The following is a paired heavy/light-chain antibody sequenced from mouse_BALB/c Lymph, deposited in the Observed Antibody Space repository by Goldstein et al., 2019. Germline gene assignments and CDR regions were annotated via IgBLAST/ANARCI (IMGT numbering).Heavy chain of an antibody. CDR2: ISSGGSYT. CDR3: TREDYYYGSSRYYFDY. V-gene: IGHV5-6-4*01. D-gene: IGHD1-1*01. Sequence: DVKLVESGGGLVKPGGSLKLSCAASGFTFSSYTMSWVRQTPEKRLEWVATISSGGSYTYYPDSVKGRFTISRDNAKNTLYLQMSSLKSEDTAMYYCTREDYYYGSSRYYFDYWGQGTTLTVSS. CDR1: GFTFSSYT. J-gene: IGHJ2*01.
Light chain of an antibody. Sequence: DIQMTQTTSSLSASLGDRVTISCRASQDISNYLNWYQQKPDGTVKLLIYYTSRLHSGVPSRFSGSGSGTDYSLTISNLEQEDIATYFCQQGNTLRTFGGGTKLEIK. J-gene: IGKJ1*01. CDR2: YTS. CDR3: QQGNTLRT. CDR1: QDISNY. V-gene: IGKV10-96*01.